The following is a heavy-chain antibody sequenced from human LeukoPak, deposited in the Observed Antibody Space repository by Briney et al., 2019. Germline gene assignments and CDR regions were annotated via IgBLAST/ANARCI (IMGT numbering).Heavy chain of an antibody. CDR3: AKTTYFASIYYYYYGMDV. CDR2: IIPIFGTA. D-gene: IGHD2/OR15-2a*01. V-gene: IGHV1-69*13. CDR1: GGTFSSYA. J-gene: IGHJ6*02. Sequence: GASVKVSCKASGGTFSSYAISWVRQAPGRGLEWMGGIIPIFGTANYAQKFQGRVTITADESTSTAYMELSSLRSEDTAVYYCAKTTYFASIYYYYYGMDVWGQGTTVTVSS.